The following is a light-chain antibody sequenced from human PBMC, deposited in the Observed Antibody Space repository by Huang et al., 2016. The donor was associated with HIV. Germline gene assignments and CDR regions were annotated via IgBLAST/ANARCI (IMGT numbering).Light chain of an antibody. Sequence: EIVLTQSPGTLSLSPGERATLSCRASQSVSSSYLAGYQQKPGQAPRLLIYGASSRATDIPDRFSGSGSGTDFTLTISRLEPDDFAVYYCQQYGSSPLTFGGGTKVEIK. CDR2: GAS. CDR1: QSVSSSY. CDR3: QQYGSSPLT. J-gene: IGKJ4*01. V-gene: IGKV3-20*01.